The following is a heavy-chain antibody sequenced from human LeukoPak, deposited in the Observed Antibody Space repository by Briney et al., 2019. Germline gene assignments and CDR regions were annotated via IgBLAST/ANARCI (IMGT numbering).Heavy chain of an antibody. J-gene: IGHJ4*02. D-gene: IGHD5-18*01. CDR1: GDSISSYY. CDR2: IYYSGST. Sequence: SETLSLTCTVSGDSISSYYWSWIRQPPGKGLEWIGYIYYSGSTNYNPSLKSRVTISVDTSKNQFSLKLSSVTAADTAVYYCASQGGYSYGLFDYWGQGTLVTVSS. V-gene: IGHV4-59*08. CDR3: ASQGGYSYGLFDY.